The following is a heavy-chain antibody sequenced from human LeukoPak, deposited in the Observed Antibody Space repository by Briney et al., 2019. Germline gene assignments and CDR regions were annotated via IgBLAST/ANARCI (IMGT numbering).Heavy chain of an antibody. J-gene: IGHJ5*02. CDR1: GGSFSGYY. CDR2: INHSGST. V-gene: IGHV4-34*01. Sequence: SETLSLTCAVYGGSFSGYYWSWIRQPPGKGQEWIGEINHSGSTNYNPSLKSRVTISVDTSKNQFSLKLSSVTAADTAVYYCARGFSYDSSGYYYAHWFDPWGQGTLVTVSS. D-gene: IGHD3-22*01. CDR3: ARGFSYDSSGYYYAHWFDP.